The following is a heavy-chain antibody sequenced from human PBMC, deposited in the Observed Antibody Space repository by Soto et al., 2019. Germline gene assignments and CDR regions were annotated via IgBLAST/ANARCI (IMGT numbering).Heavy chain of an antibody. Sequence: GASVKVACQASCYTFTSYGISWVRQAPGQGLEWMGWISAYNGNTNYAQKLQGRVTMTTDTSTSTAYMELRSLRSDDTAVYYCARALDYGDYELDYWGQGTLVTVSS. CDR3: ARALDYGDYELDY. V-gene: IGHV1-18*01. CDR2: ISAYNGNT. CDR1: CYTFTSYG. J-gene: IGHJ4*02. D-gene: IGHD4-17*01.